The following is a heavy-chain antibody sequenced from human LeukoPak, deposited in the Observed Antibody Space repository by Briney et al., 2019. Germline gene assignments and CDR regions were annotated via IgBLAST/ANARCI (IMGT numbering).Heavy chain of an antibody. J-gene: IGHJ3*02. CDR1: GGSFSGYY. V-gene: IGHV4-34*01. CDR3: ARGDLWQQLVRGDAFDS. CDR2: INHSGST. Sequence: SETLSLTCAVYGGSFSGYYWSWIRQPPGKGLEWIGEINHSGSTNYNASLKSRVTISADTSKNQFSLKLSSVTAADTAVYYCARGDLWQQLVRGDAFDSWGQGTMVTVSP. D-gene: IGHD6-13*01.